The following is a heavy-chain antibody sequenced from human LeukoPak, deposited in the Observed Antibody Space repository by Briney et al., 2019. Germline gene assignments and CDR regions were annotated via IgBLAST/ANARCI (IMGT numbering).Heavy chain of an antibody. Sequence: GASVKVSCKASGYTFTSYDINWVRQATGQGLEWMGWMNPNSGNTGYAQKFQGRVTMTRNTSISTAYMELSSLRSEDTAVYYCAGVDFWSGYSRDYWGQGTLVTVSS. J-gene: IGHJ4*02. CDR3: AGVDFWSGYSRDY. CDR2: MNPNSGNT. CDR1: GYTFTSYD. D-gene: IGHD3-3*01. V-gene: IGHV1-8*01.